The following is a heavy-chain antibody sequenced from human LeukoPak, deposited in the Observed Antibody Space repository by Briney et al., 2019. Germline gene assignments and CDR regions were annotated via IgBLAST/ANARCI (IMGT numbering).Heavy chain of an antibody. J-gene: IGHJ6*03. D-gene: IGHD3-3*01. CDR3: ARVTRSGYQRLYYYYYYMDV. V-gene: IGHV4-4*07. Sequence: SETLSLTCTVSGGSISSYYWSWIRQPAGKGLEWIGRIYTSGSTNYNPSLKSRVTMSVDTSKNQFSLKLSSVTAADTAVYYCARVTRSGYQRLYYYYYYMDVWGKGTTVTVSS. CDR2: IYTSGST. CDR1: GGSISSYY.